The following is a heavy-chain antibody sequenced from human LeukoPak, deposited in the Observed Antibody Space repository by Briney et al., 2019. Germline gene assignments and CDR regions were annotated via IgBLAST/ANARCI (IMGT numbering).Heavy chain of an antibody. V-gene: IGHV1-46*01. CDR2: INPSGGST. J-gene: IGHJ4*02. CDR1: GYTFTSYY. CDR3: AASSGYYSFDY. D-gene: IGHD3-22*01. Sequence: GASVKVSCKASGYTFTSYYMPWVRRAPGQGLEWMGIINPSGGSTSYAQKFQGRVTMTRDTSTSTVYMELSSLRSEDTAVYYCAASSGYYSFDYWGRGTLVTVSS.